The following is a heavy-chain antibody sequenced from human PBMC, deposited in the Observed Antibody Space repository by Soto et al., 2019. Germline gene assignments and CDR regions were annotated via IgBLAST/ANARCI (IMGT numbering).Heavy chain of an antibody. Sequence: SQTLSLTCAISGDSVSSNSAAWNWIRQSPSRGLEWLGRTYYRSKWYNEYAVSVKSRITIKPDTSKNQFSLQLSSVIPEDTAVYYCARDKGDYYDILTGYYTYYYYYGMDVWGQGTTVTVSS. CDR3: ARDKGDYYDILTGYYTYYYYYGMDV. V-gene: IGHV6-1*01. CDR2: TYYRSKWYN. D-gene: IGHD3-9*01. J-gene: IGHJ6*02. CDR1: GDSVSSNSAA.